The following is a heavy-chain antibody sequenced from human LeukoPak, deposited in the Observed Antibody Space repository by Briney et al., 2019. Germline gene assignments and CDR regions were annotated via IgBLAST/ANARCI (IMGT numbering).Heavy chain of an antibody. CDR1: GFTFDDYA. J-gene: IGHJ4*02. CDR2: INWNSDSI. D-gene: IGHD4-23*01. Sequence: GRSLRLSCAVSGFTFDDYAMHWVRQVPGKGLEWVSGINWNSDSIGYADSVKGRFTTSRDNAKNTLYLQMNSLRAEDTAVYYCAKGMEGGNWEKFDYWGQGTLVTVSS. V-gene: IGHV3-9*01. CDR3: AKGMEGGNWEKFDY.